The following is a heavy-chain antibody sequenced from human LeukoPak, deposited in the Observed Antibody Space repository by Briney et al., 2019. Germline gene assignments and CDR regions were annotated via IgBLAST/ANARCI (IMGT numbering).Heavy chain of an antibody. CDR1: GFTFSSYE. CDR2: ISSSGSTI. Sequence: PGGSLRLSCAASGFTFSSYEMHWVRQAPGKGLEGVSYISSSGSTIYYADSVKGRFTISRDTAKNSLYLQMNSLRAEDTAVYYCARDYGGSSPFDYWGQGTLVTVSS. V-gene: IGHV3-48*03. D-gene: IGHD4-23*01. J-gene: IGHJ4*02. CDR3: ARDYGGSSPFDY.